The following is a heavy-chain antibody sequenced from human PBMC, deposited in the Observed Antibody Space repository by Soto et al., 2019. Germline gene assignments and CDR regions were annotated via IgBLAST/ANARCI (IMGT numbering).Heavy chain of an antibody. V-gene: IGHV4-4*02. CDR3: ARGGLEYVGNPYFEY. J-gene: IGHJ4*02. Sequence: SETLSLTCAVSGDSISNNNRWSWIRQPPGKGLEWIGETYRSGITSYNPSLKGRVTVSLDESNNQFSLKLISVTAADTAVYYCARGGLEYVGNPYFEYLGKGILVTGSS. CDR2: TYRSGIT. CDR1: GDSISNNNR. D-gene: IGHD3-16*01.